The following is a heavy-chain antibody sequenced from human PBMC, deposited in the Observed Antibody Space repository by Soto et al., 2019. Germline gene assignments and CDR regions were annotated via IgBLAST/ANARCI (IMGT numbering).Heavy chain of an antibody. Sequence: SETLSVTCTVSNGSVRNYYWSWIRQPAGKGLEWIGRVYSTGTTNYNPSLKSRVTMSVATSQNQFSLKLSSVTAADTAMYYCARDYYYDSNNWFDTWGQGILVTVSS. CDR1: NGSVRNYY. CDR2: VYSTGTT. V-gene: IGHV4-4*07. D-gene: IGHD3-22*01. CDR3: ARDYYYDSNNWFDT. J-gene: IGHJ5*02.